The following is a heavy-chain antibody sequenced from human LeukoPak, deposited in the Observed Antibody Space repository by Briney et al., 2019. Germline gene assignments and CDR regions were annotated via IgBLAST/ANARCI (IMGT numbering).Heavy chain of an antibody. D-gene: IGHD4-17*01. J-gene: IGHJ4*02. V-gene: IGHV3-23*01. Sequence: GGSLRLSCAASGLTFSSYAMSWVRQAPGKGLEWVSAISGSGGSTYYADSVKGRFTISRDNSKNTLFPQMNSLRAEDTAVYYCAKARDYGDSDLDYWGQGTLVTVSS. CDR1: GLTFSSYA. CDR2: ISGSGGST. CDR3: AKARDYGDSDLDY.